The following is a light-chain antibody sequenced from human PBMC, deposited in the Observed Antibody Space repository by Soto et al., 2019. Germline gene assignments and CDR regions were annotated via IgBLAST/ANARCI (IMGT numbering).Light chain of an antibody. CDR1: SSDVGSYNL. J-gene: IGLJ2*01. V-gene: IGLV2-23*03. CDR3: CSYAGSSTFEGVV. Sequence: QSVLTQPASVSGSPGQSITISCTGTSSDVGSYNLVSWYQQHPGKAPKLMIYEGSKRPSGVSNRFSGSKSGNTASLTISGLQAEDEADYYGCSYAGSSTFEGVVFGGGTKVTVL. CDR2: EGS.